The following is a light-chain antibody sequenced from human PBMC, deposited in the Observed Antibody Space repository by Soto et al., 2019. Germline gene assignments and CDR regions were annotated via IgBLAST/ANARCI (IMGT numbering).Light chain of an antibody. CDR3: LLAYTGARV. CDR2: DTN. V-gene: IGLV7-46*01. CDR1: TGAVTSDHF. Sequence: QTVVTQEPSLTVSPGGTVTLTCGSSTGAVTSDHFPFWFQQKPGQAPRALIDDTNTKHSWTPARFSGSLLGGKAALTLSGVQPEDEADYYCLLAYTGARVFGGGTKLTVL. J-gene: IGLJ2*01.